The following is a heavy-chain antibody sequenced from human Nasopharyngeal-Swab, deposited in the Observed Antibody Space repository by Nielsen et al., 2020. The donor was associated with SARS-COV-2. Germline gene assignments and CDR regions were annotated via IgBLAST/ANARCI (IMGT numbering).Heavy chain of an antibody. D-gene: IGHD1-26*01. V-gene: IGHV3-48*03. CDR2: IRRAGSTTSL. CDR1: GFSFSGHN. J-gene: IGHJ4*02. Sequence: GESLKISCVGSGFSFSGHNINWVRQAPGKGLEWVSTIRRAGSTTSLYYADSVKGRFTVSRDDAKNSVYLQMNSLRVDDTGVYYCAVVEWVLPPNVWGQGTLVAVS. CDR3: AVVEWVLPPNV.